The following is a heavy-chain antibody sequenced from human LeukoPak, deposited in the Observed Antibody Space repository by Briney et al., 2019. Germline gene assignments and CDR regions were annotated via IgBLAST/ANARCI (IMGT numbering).Heavy chain of an antibody. Sequence: SETLSLTCTVSGGSISSYYCSWIRQPPGKGLEGSGYIYYSGSTNYNPSLKSRVTISVDTSKNQFSLKLSSVTAADTAVYYCARFSSSWTNYYYYYGMDVWGKGTTVTVSS. CDR3: ARFSSSWTNYYYYYGMDV. CDR1: GGSISSYY. D-gene: IGHD6-13*01. J-gene: IGHJ6*04. V-gene: IGHV4-59*01. CDR2: IYYSGST.